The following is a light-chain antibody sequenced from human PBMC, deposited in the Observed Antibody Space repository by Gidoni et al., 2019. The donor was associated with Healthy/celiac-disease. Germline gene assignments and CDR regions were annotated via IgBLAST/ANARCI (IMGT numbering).Light chain of an antibody. V-gene: IGLV3-21*03. CDR2: DDS. CDR1: HIGRKS. CDR3: QVWDSSSDHRV. Sequence: SYVLPQPPSVSVAPGKTARITCGGNHIGRKSVHWYQQKPGQAPVLVVYDDSDRPSGIPERFSGSNSGNTATLTISRVEAGDEADYYCQVWDSSSDHRVFGGGTKLTVL. J-gene: IGLJ3*02.